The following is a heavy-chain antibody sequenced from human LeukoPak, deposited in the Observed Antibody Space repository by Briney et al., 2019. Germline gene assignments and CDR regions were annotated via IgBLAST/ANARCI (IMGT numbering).Heavy chain of an antibody. D-gene: IGHD3-22*01. Sequence: ASVKVSCKASGYTFTGYYMHWVRQAPGQGLEWMGWINPNSGGTNYAQKFQGRVTMTEDTSTDTAYMELSSLRSEDTAVYYCATVRHYYDSSGFDYWGQGTLVTVSS. CDR3: ATVRHYYDSSGFDY. V-gene: IGHV1-2*02. J-gene: IGHJ4*02. CDR1: GYTFTGYY. CDR2: INPNSGGT.